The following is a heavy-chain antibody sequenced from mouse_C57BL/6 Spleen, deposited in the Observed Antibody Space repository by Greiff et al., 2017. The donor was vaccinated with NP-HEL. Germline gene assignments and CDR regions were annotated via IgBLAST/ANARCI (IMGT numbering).Heavy chain of an antibody. D-gene: IGHD2-12*01. Sequence: QVQLKQSGAELARPGASVTMSCKASGYTFTSYTMHWVKQRPGQGLEWIGYINPSSGYTKYNQKFKDKATLTAYKSSSTAYMQLSSLTSEDSAVYYCARGTVTTGFDYWGQGTTLTVAS. CDR2: INPSSGYT. V-gene: IGHV1-4*01. CDR1: GYTFTSYT. CDR3: ARGTVTTGFDY. J-gene: IGHJ2*01.